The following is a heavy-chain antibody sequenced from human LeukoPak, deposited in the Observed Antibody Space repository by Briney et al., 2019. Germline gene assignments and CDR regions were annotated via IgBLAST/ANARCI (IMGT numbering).Heavy chain of an antibody. D-gene: IGHD3-3*01. CDR1: GFTFDEYA. CDR3: ARTYDFGRGPPGDAFDN. V-gene: IGHV3-48*01. CDR2: IDARSGIT. Sequence: GGSLRLSCATSGFTFDEYAISWVRQAPGKGPEWVSYIDARSGITYYADSVQGRFTISRDDARESVFLQMDGLRVDDTAVYYCARTYDFGRGPPGDAFDNWGPGTWVIVSA. J-gene: IGHJ3*02.